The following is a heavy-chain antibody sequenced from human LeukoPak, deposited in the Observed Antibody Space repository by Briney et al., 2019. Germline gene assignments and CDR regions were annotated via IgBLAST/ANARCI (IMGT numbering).Heavy chain of an antibody. Sequence: ASVKVSCKASGYTFFDNYIHWVRQAPGQGLEWMGWISPNNGDTHYSQKFQGRVTMIRDTSVSTAYMELTRLKSDDAAVHYCARDRSGSQGHAFDVWGQGTMVTVSS. V-gene: IGHV1-2*02. CDR1: GYTFFDNY. J-gene: IGHJ3*01. CDR3: ARDRSGSQGHAFDV. D-gene: IGHD3-22*01. CDR2: ISPNNGDT.